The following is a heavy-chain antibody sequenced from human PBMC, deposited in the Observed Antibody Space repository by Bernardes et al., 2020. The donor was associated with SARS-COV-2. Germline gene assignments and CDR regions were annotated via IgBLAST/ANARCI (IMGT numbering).Heavy chain of an antibody. Sequence: GGSLILSCAASGFTFSDHYMDWVRQAPGKGLEWVGRTRNKANSYTTEYAASVKGRFTISRDDSKNSLYLQMNSLKTEDTAVYYCARVGRNGGDYVWGGWIDYWGQGTLVTVSS. J-gene: IGHJ4*02. V-gene: IGHV3-72*01. CDR1: GFTFSDHY. CDR2: TRNKANSYTT. CDR3: ARVGRNGGDYVWGGWIDY. D-gene: IGHD3-16*01.